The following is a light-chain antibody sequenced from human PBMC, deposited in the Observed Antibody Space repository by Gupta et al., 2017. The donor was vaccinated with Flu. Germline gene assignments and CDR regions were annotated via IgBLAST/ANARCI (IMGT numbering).Light chain of an antibody. CDR1: TGAVTSGHY. V-gene: IGLV7-46*01. CDR3: LLSYSGIRV. CDR2: DTS. Sequence: QAVVTQEPSLTVSPGGTVPLTCGSSTGAVTSGHYPYWFQQKPGQAPRTLIYDTSYKHSWTPARFSGSLLGVKAALTLSGAQPEDEADYYCLLSYSGIRVFGGGTKLTVL. J-gene: IGLJ3*02.